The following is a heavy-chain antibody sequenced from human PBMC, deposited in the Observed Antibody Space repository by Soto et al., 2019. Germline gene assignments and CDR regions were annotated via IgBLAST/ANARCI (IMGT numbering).Heavy chain of an antibody. CDR2: IYYSGST. Sequence: SETLSLTCTVSGGSISSGGYYWSWIRQHPGKGLEWIGYIYYSGSTYYNPSLKSRVTISVDTSKNQFSLKLSSVTAADTAVYYCARECRGLERLVYYYYYMDVWGKGTTVTVSS. CDR1: GGSISSGGYY. D-gene: IGHD1-1*01. CDR3: ARECRGLERLVYYYYYMDV. V-gene: IGHV4-31*03. J-gene: IGHJ6*03.